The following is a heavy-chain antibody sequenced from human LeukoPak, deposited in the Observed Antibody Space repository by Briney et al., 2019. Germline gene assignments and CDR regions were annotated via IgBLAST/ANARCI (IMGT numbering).Heavy chain of an antibody. J-gene: IGHJ4*02. V-gene: IGHV3-15*01. CDR3: TARALGTWFSPADFDY. CDR2: TKSKTDGGTT. D-gene: IGHD3-10*01. Sequence: PGGSLRLSCAASGFTFDNAWMSWVRQAPGKGLEWVGRTKSKTDGGTTDYAAPVKGRLTISRDASKDTLYLRMDSLKTEDTAVYYCTARALGTWFSPADFDYWGQGTLVTVSS. CDR1: GFTFDNAW.